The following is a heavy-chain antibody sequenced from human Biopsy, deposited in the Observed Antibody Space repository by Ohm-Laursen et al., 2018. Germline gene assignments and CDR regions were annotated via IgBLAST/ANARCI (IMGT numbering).Heavy chain of an antibody. J-gene: IGHJ4*02. D-gene: IGHD2-8*02. CDR1: GFTFSRSV. Sequence: SLRLSCAASGFTFSRSVMHWVRQAPGKGLMWVSRIHGDERSATYAEPVKGRFTISRDNAKNTLHLQMNSLRAEDTAVYYCTGDSGGLGHYWGQGTLVTVSS. V-gene: IGHV3-74*03. CDR2: IHGDERSA. CDR3: TGDSGGLGHY.